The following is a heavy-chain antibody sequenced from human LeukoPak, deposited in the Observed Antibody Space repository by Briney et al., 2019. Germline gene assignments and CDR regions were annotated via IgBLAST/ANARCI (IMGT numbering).Heavy chain of an antibody. CDR1: GYTFSSSD. V-gene: IGHV1-8*01. Sequence: ASVKVSSMPSGYTFSSSDINWVRQAPGQGGEWRGWMNPNSGNTGYAQKFQGRVTMTRDTSTSTVYMELSSLSSEDTAVYYCARDLSPDSSGYYYFYWGQGTLVTVSS. CDR2: MNPNSGNT. CDR3: ARDLSPDSSGYYYFY. J-gene: IGHJ4*02. D-gene: IGHD3-22*01.